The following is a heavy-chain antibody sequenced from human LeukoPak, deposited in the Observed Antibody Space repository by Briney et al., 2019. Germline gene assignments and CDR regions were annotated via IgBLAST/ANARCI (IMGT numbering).Heavy chain of an antibody. CDR3: ARGPYLYESSGYFDY. V-gene: IGHV1-2*02. CDR2: INPDAGDT. Sequence: ASVKVSCKASGYTFTGHYFHWIRQAPGQGLQWMGWINPDAGDTEYGQEFQGRVTMTRDQSTGSAFMDLSSLRSDDTAIYYCARGPYLYESSGYFDYWGQGTLVTVSS. J-gene: IGHJ4*02. D-gene: IGHD3-22*01. CDR1: GYTFTGHY.